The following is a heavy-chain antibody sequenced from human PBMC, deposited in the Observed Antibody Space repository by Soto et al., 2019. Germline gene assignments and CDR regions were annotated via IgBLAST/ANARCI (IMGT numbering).Heavy chain of an antibody. J-gene: IGHJ4*02. CDR2: INPSGGST. CDR3: AREYYDSRGYYRPYDY. D-gene: IGHD3-22*01. V-gene: IGHV1-46*01. CDR1: GYTFTSYY. Sequence: GGSVQVSCQASGYTFTSYYMHWVRQAPGQGLEWMGIINPSGGSTSYAQKFQGRVTMTRDTSTSKVYMELSSLRSEDTDVYYCAREYYDSRGYYRPYDYWGQGTRVNV.